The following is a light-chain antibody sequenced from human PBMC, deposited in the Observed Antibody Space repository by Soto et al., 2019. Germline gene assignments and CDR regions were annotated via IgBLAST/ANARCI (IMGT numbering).Light chain of an antibody. CDR1: SSDVGGYNY. J-gene: IGLJ2*01. V-gene: IGLV2-14*03. CDR3: SSYTFTTNTRA. Sequence: QSALTQPASVSGSPGQSITISCTGTSSDVGGYNYVSWYQQHPGKVPKLIIYDVNNRPSGVSNRFSGSKSDNTASLTISGLQAEDEADYYCSSYTFTTNTRAFGGGTKLTLL. CDR2: DVN.